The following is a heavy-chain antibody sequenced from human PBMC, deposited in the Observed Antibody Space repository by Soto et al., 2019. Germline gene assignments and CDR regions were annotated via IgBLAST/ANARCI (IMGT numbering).Heavy chain of an antibody. J-gene: IGHJ6*02. Sequence: QVQLVESGGGVVQPGRSLRLSCAASGFTFSSYAMHWVRQAPGKGLEWVAVISYDGSNKYYADSVKGRFTISRDNSKNTLYLQMNSLRAEDTAVYYCARDTSGEDYYSGMDVWGQGTTVTVSS. CDR2: ISYDGSNK. CDR1: GFTFSSYA. CDR3: ARDTSGEDYYSGMDV. V-gene: IGHV3-30-3*01. D-gene: IGHD3-16*01.